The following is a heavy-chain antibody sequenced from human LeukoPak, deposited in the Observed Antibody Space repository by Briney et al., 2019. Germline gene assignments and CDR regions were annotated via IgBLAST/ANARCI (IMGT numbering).Heavy chain of an antibody. V-gene: IGHV3-74*01. D-gene: IGHD3-10*02. J-gene: IGHJ6*04. Sequence: GGSLRLSCAASGFTFSSYWMHWARQAPGKGLVWVSRVYSDGSGATYADSVKGRFNISRDNAKNSLYLQMNSLRAEDTAVYYCAELGITMIGGVWGKGTTVTISS. CDR1: GFTFSSYW. CDR2: VYSDGSGA. CDR3: AELGITMIGGV.